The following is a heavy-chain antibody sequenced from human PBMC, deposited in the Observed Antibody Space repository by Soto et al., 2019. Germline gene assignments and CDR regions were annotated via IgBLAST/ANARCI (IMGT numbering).Heavy chain of an antibody. CDR2: IYYSGST. V-gene: IGHV4-39*01. J-gene: IGHJ4*02. CDR1: GGSISSSSYY. CDR3: ASFHIAAAVYYFDY. Sequence: PSETLSLTCSVSGGSISSSSYYWGWIRQPPGKGLEWIGSIYYSGSTYYNPSLKSRVTISVDTSKNQFSLKLSSVTAADTAVYYCASFHIAAAVYYFDYWGQGTLVTVSS. D-gene: IGHD6-13*01.